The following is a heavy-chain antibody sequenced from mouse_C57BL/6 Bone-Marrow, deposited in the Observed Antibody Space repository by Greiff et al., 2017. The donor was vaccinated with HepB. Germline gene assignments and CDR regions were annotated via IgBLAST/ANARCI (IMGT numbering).Heavy chain of an antibody. CDR2: IDPENGDT. Sequence: VHVKQSGAELVRPGASVKLSCTASGFNIKDDYMHWVKQRPEQGLEWIGWIDPENGDTEYASKFQGKATITADTSSNTAYLQLSSLTSEDTAVYYCTTGNLLLRWDYWGQGTSVTVSS. CDR1: GFNIKDDY. D-gene: IGHD1-1*01. V-gene: IGHV14-4*01. CDR3: TTGNLLLRWDY. J-gene: IGHJ4*01.